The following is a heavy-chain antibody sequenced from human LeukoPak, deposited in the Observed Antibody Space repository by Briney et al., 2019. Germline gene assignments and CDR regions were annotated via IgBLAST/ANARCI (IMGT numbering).Heavy chain of an antibody. Sequence: GESLKLSCAASGFTFSSYAMNWVRQAPGKGLEWVSGTSGSGGSTFYADSVKGRFTMSRDNSENRVYLQMNSLRAEDSAVYYFAKSGGYSYVENFDSWGQGTLVTVSS. J-gene: IGHJ4*02. CDR3: AKSGGYSYVENFDS. CDR1: GFTFSSYA. D-gene: IGHD5-18*01. CDR2: TSGSGGST. V-gene: IGHV3-23*01.